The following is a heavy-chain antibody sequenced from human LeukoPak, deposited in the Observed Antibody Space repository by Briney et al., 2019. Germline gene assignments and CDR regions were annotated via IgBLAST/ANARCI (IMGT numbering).Heavy chain of an antibody. CDR1: GFTFTSYS. CDR2: ISGGGGST. CDR3: ARGRGRTGENYYYYGMDV. V-gene: IGHV3-23*01. D-gene: IGHD4-17*01. J-gene: IGHJ6*02. Sequence: PGGSLRLSCAASGFTFTSYSMNWVRQAPGKGLEWVSTISGGGGSTYYADSVKGRFTISRDNSKNTLYLQVNSLRAEDTAVYYCARGRGRTGENYYYYGMDVWGQGTTVTVSS.